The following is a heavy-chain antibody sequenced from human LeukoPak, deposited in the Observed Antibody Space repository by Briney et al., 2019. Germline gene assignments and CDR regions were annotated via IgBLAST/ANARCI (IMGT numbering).Heavy chain of an antibody. CDR1: GGSISSSTYC. V-gene: IGHV4-39*01. CDR3: ARQTTAAYADSFYNWFDP. Sequence: SQTLSLTCTVSGGSISSSTYCWGWIRQPPGKGLEWIGSLCYSGRTYYNPSLKSRVTISVDTSKNQFSLTLSSVTAADTTMYYCARQTTAAYADSFYNWFDPWGQGTLVTVSS. D-gene: IGHD4-17*01. J-gene: IGHJ5*02. CDR2: LCYSGRT.